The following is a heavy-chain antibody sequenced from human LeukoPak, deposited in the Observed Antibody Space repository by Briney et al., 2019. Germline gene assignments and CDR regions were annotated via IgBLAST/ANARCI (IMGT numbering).Heavy chain of an antibody. J-gene: IGHJ4*02. Sequence: PGGSLRLSCAASGFTFSSYAVSWVRQAPGKGLEWVSAISGSGGSTYYADSVKGRFTISRDNSKSTLYLQMNSLRAEDTAVYYCAKNGGRSSRGETFDYWGQGTLVTVSS. CDR1: GFTFSSYA. V-gene: IGHV3-23*01. CDR2: ISGSGGST. D-gene: IGHD2-8*01. CDR3: AKNGGRSSRGETFDY.